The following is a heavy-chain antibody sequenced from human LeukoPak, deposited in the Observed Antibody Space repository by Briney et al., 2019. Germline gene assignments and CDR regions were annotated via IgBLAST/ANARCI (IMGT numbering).Heavy chain of an antibody. V-gene: IGHV3-21*04. D-gene: IGHD3-22*01. CDR3: ARDKPTYYYDSSGYYQYYFDY. CDR2: ISSSSSYI. J-gene: IGHJ4*02. CDR1: GFTFSSYS. Sequence: GGSLRLSCAASGFTFSSYSMNWVRQAPGKGLECVSSISSSSSYIYYADSVKGRFTISRDNAKNSLYLQMNSLRAEDTAVYYCARDKPTYYYDSSGYYQYYFDYWGQGTLVTVSS.